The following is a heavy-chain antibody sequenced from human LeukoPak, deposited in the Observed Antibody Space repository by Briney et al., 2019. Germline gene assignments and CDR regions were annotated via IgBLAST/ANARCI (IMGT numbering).Heavy chain of an antibody. Sequence: KPGGSLRFSCAASGFTFSSYSMNWVRQAPGKGLEWVSSISSSSSHIYYADSVKGRFTISRDNSKNTLYLQMNSLRAEDTAVYYCAKDYGSGYSALDYYYYMDVWGKGTTVTISS. D-gene: IGHD3-10*01. V-gene: IGHV3-21*01. CDR3: AKDYGSGYSALDYYYYMDV. CDR2: ISSSSSHI. CDR1: GFTFSSYS. J-gene: IGHJ6*03.